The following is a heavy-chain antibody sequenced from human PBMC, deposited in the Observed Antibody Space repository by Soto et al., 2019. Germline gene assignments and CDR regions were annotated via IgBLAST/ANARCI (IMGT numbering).Heavy chain of an antibody. CDR2: ISGSGGST. CDR3: AKAQPSYGFWSGYYPYFDY. V-gene: IGHV3-23*01. D-gene: IGHD3-3*01. CDR1: GFTFSSYA. Sequence: EVQLLESGGGLVQPGGSLRLSCAASGFTFSSYAMSWVRQAPGKGLEWASAISGSGGSTYYADSVKGRFTISRDNSKNTLYLQMNGLRAEDTAVYYCAKAQPSYGFWSGYYPYFDYWGQGTLVTVSS. J-gene: IGHJ4*02.